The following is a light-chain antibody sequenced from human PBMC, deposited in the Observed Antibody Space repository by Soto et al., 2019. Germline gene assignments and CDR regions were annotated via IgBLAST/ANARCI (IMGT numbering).Light chain of an antibody. J-gene: IGLJ1*01. CDR2: EVN. CDR3: SSYAGSSNV. V-gene: IGLV2-8*01. Sequence: QSVLTKPPSASGSPGQSVAISCTGTSSDVGGYNYVSWYQQHPGKAPKLMIYEVNKRPSGVPDRFSGSKSGNTASLTVSGLQAEDEADYYCSSYAGSSNVFGTGPKVTVL. CDR1: SSDVGGYNY.